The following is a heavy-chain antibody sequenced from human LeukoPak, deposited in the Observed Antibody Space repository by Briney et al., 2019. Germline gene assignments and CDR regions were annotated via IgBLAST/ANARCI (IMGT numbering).Heavy chain of an antibody. V-gene: IGHV3-49*03. CDR1: GFTFGDYA. D-gene: IGHD1-14*01. J-gene: IGHJ4*02. Sequence: GGSLRLSCTASGFTFGDYAMSWFRQAPGKGLEWVGFIRSKAYGGTTEYAASVKGRFTISRDDSKSIAYLQMNSLKTEDTAVYYCTPIANREGPPRRNDYWGQGTLVTVSS. CDR3: TPIANREGPPRRNDY. CDR2: IRSKAYGGTT.